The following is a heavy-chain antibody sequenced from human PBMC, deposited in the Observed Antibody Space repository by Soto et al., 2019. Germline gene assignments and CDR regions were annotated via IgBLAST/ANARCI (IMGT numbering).Heavy chain of an antibody. V-gene: IGHV6-1*01. CDR3: ARAKEYTSSSGMDV. J-gene: IGHJ6*02. CDR1: GDSVSSDTAA. CDR2: TYYRSKWYN. D-gene: IGHD6-6*01. Sequence: SQTLSLTCVISGDSVSSDTAAWNWIRQSPSRGLEWLGRTYYRSKWYNDYAVSVKSRITLNPDTSKNQFSLQLNSLTPEDTAVYYCARAKEYTSSSGMDVWGQGIKVTVSS.